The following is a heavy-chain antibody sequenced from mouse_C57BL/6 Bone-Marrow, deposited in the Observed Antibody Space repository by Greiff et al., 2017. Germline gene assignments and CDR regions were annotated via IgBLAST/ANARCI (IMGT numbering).Heavy chain of an antibody. J-gene: IGHJ1*03. CDR1: GYTFTDYE. Sequence: QVQLQQSGAELVRPGASVTLSCKASGYTFTDYEMHWVKQTPVHGLEWIGAIDPETGGTAYNQKFKGKAILTADKSSSTAYMELRSLTSEDSAVYYCTRGFITTVVARYCDVGGTGTTVTVSS. D-gene: IGHD1-1*01. CDR3: TRGFITTVVARYCDV. CDR2: IDPETGGT. V-gene: IGHV1-15*01.